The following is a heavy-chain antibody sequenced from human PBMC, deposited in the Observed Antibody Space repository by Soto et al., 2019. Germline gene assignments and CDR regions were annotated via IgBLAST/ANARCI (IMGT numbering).Heavy chain of an antibody. CDR3: ASLWNVLLWFGESTTNYGMDV. D-gene: IGHD3-10*01. CDR1: GGSFSGYY. CDR2: INHSGST. J-gene: IGHJ6*02. Sequence: SETLSLTCAVYGGSFSGYYWSWIRQPPGKGLEWIGEINHSGSTNYNPSLKSRVTISVDTSKNQFSLKLSSVTAADTAVYYCASLWNVLLWFGESTTNYGMDVWGQGTTVTVSS. V-gene: IGHV4-34*01.